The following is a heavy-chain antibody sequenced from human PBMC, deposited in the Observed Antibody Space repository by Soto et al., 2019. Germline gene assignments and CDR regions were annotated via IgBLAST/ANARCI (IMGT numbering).Heavy chain of an antibody. J-gene: IGHJ4*02. D-gene: IGHD4-4*01. Sequence: GGDPRPSRLASGLPFSKYTMHWGRPGTGEGLEYVAAMSTNGHDTFYADAVKGRFTISRDNYKNTMYLQMISVRPEDTAFYYCAPSMTAVFSSYTKWGQGTQVTVSS. CDR2: MSTNGHDT. CDR1: GLPFSKYT. V-gene: IGHV3-64D*06. CDR3: APSMTAVFSSYTK.